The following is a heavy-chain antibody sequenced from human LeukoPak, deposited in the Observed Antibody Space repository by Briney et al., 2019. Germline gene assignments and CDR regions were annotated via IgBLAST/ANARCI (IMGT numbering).Heavy chain of an antibody. V-gene: IGHV4-4*07. Sequence: SETLSLTCTASGDSISGFYWSWIRQPAGRGLQWIGRISTSGSTNYNPSLKSRVTMSVDRSTNEFSLTVRSVTAADTALYYCARGLPSYGDYVDYYFYMDVWGKGTTVTVSS. D-gene: IGHD4-17*01. CDR1: GDSISGFY. CDR3: ARGLPSYGDYVDYYFYMDV. CDR2: ISTSGST. J-gene: IGHJ6*03.